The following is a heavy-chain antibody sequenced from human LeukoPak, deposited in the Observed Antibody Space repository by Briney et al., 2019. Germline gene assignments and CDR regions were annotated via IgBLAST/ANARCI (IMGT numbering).Heavy chain of an antibody. CDR2: FDPEDGET. V-gene: IGHV1-24*01. Sequence: ASVKVSCKVSGYTLTELSMHWVRQAPGKGLEWMGGFDPEDGETIYAQKLQGRVTMTTDTSTSTAYMELRSLRSDDTAVYYCARVDTALDYWGQGTLVTVSS. CDR1: GYTLTELS. D-gene: IGHD5-18*01. J-gene: IGHJ4*02. CDR3: ARVDTALDY.